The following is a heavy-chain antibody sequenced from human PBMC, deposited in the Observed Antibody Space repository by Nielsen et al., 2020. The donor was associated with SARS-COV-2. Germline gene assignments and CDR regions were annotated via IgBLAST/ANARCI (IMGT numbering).Heavy chain of an antibody. CDR3: ASNRLRFLENGDYYYYGMDV. CDR1: GYTFTSYA. Sequence: ASVKVSCKASGYTFTSYAMHWVRQAPGQRLEWMGWINAGNGNTKYSQKFQGRVTITRDTSASTAYMELSSLRSEDTAVYYCASNRLRFLENGDYYYYGMDVWGQGTTVTVSS. J-gene: IGHJ6*02. D-gene: IGHD3-3*01. CDR2: INAGNGNT. V-gene: IGHV1-3*01.